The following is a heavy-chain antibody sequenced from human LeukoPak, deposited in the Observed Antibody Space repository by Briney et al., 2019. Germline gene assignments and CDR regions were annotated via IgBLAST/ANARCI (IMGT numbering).Heavy chain of an antibody. J-gene: IGHJ4*02. CDR1: GFTFSDFA. D-gene: IGHD1-26*01. CDR3: AKQEGALIQNWCFDH. Sequence: PGGSLRLSCGASGFTFSDFAMSWVRLAPGKGLEWVSSIEKDVSRAYYADSVRGRFTVSRDNSKNTLYLQMSSLRVEDTALYYCAKQEGALIQNWCFDHWGLGTLVTVSS. V-gene: IGHV3-23*03. CDR2: IEKDVSRA.